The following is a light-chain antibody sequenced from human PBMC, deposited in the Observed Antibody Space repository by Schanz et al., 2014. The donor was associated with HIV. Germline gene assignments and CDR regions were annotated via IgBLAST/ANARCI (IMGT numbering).Light chain of an antibody. CDR1: QSIGHW. CDR2: QAS. V-gene: IGKV1-5*03. Sequence: DIQMTQSPSTLSASVGDRVTIACRASQSIGHWLAWYQQKPGKAPNLLIYQASVLKTGVPSRFSGSRSGTEFTLTISSLQPDDFATYYCQQYDIISWTFGLGTKVEIK. CDR3: QQYDIISWT. J-gene: IGKJ1*01.